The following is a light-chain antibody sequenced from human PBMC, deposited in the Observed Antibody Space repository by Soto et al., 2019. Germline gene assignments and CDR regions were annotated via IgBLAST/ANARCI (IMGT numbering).Light chain of an antibody. CDR3: QQFYSSPLT. CDR1: QSLLFSSNKKNY. J-gene: IGKJ4*01. Sequence: DIVMTQSPASLAVSLGERATINCKSSQSLLFSSNKKNYLAWDQQGPGQPPKLLIYWASFRESGVPDRFTGSGSGTDFTLSISSLQAEDVAVYYCQQFYSSPLTFGGGTKVDIK. CDR2: WAS. V-gene: IGKV4-1*01.